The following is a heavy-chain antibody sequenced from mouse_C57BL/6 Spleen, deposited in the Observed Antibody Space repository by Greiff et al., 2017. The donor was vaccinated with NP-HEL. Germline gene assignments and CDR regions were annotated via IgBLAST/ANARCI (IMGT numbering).Heavy chain of an antibody. CDR3: ARSVITTVVGDWYFDV. J-gene: IGHJ1*03. CDR1: GYTFTSYD. Sequence: QVQLQQSGPELVKPGASVKLSCKASGYTFTSYDINWVKQRPGQGLEWIGWIYPRDGSTKYNEKFKGKATLTVDTSSSTAYMELHSLTSEDAAVYFCARSVITTVVGDWYFDVWGTGTTVTVSS. CDR2: IYPRDGST. D-gene: IGHD1-1*01. V-gene: IGHV1-85*01.